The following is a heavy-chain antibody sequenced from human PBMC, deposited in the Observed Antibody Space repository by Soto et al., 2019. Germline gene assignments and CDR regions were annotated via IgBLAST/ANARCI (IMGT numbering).Heavy chain of an antibody. CDR3: ARVYSDSSGFEFDS. V-gene: IGHV5-51*01. CDR1: GYTFSDYW. D-gene: IGHD3-22*01. J-gene: IGHJ4*02. Sequence: GESLKISCKGSGYTFSDYWIGWVRQMPGKGLEWMGIIYPGDSDSRYSPSFQGQVTISADTSISTAYLHWSSLKASDSALYYCARVYSDSSGFEFDSWGQGTLVTVSS. CDR2: IYPGDSDS.